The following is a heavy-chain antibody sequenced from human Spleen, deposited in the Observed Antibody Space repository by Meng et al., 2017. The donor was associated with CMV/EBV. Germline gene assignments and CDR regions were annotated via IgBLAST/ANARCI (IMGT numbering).Heavy chain of an antibody. V-gene: IGHV3-23*03. CDR3: AKVEMATSYYFDY. CDR2: VYDDGSST. CDR1: GFTFSSYS. D-gene: IGHD5-24*01. J-gene: IGHJ4*02. Sequence: GESLKISCAASGFTFSSYSMNWVRQAPGKGLEWVSIVYDDGSSTYYADFAKGRFTISRDDSKNTLYLQMNSLRAEDTAIYYCAKVEMATSYYFDYWGQGTLVTVSS.